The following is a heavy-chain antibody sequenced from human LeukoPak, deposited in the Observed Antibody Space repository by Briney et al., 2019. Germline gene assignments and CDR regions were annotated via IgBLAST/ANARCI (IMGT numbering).Heavy chain of an antibody. CDR3: ARDVRGPGRFDP. CDR2: IRSNSDGGTI. CDR1: GFTFSNAW. V-gene: IGHV3-15*07. Sequence: GGSLRLSCATSGFTFSNAWMNWVRQAPGKGLEWVGRIRSNSDGGTIDYAAPVKGRFTLSRDDSKTTLYLQMNSLQTEDTAVYYCARDVRGPGRFDPWGQGTLVTVSS. J-gene: IGHJ5*02. D-gene: IGHD3-10*02.